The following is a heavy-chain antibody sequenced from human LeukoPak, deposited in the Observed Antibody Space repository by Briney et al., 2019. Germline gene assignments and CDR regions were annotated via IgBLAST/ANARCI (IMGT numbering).Heavy chain of an antibody. D-gene: IGHD6-13*01. CDR2: INPNSGGT. Sequence: GASVKVSCKASGYTFTGYYMHWVRQAPGQGLEWMGWINPNSGGTNYAQKFQGRVTMTRDTSISTAYMELSRLRSDDTAVYYCARVPIAAVGTLFDYWGQGTLVTVSS. CDR3: ARVPIAAVGTLFDY. J-gene: IGHJ4*02. V-gene: IGHV1-2*02. CDR1: GYTFTGYY.